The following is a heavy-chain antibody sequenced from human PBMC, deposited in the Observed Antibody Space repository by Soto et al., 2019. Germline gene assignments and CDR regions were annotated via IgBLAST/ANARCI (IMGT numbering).Heavy chain of an antibody. Sequence: GKGLEWVSAISGSGGSTYYADSVKGRFTISRDNSKNTLYLQMNSLRAEDTAVYYCAKGTGRGYSGYDWFDYWGQGTLVTVSS. D-gene: IGHD5-12*01. CDR3: AKGTGRGYSGYDWFDY. J-gene: IGHJ4*02. V-gene: IGHV3-23*01. CDR2: ISGSGGST.